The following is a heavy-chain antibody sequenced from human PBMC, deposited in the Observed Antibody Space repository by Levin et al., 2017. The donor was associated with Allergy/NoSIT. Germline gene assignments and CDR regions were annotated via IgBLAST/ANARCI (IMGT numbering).Heavy chain of an antibody. D-gene: IGHD3-10*01. V-gene: IGHV3-74*01. CDR3: ARDLRFGERAWFDP. CDR2: INSDGSST. J-gene: IGHJ5*02. Sequence: GESLKISCAASGFTFSSYWMHWVRQAPGKGLVWVSRINSDGSSTSYADSVKGRFTISRDNAKNTLYLQMNSLRAEDTAVYYCARDLRFGERAWFDPWGQGTLVTVSS. CDR1: GFTFSSYW.